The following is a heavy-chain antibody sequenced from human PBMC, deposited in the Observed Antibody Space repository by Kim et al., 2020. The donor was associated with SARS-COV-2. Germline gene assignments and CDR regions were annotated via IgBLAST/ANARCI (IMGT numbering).Heavy chain of an antibody. D-gene: IGHD2-2*01. CDR3: ASGYCSSTSCYFFNY. V-gene: IGHV1-3*01. Sequence: KFQGRVTITRETSASTAYMELSSLRSEDTAVYYCASGYCSSTSCYFFNYWGQGTLVTVSS. J-gene: IGHJ4*02.